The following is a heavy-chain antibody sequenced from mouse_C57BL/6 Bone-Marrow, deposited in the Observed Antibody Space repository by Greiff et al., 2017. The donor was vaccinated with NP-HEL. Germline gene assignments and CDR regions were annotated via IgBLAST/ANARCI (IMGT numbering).Heavy chain of an antibody. CDR2: INPSTGGT. D-gene: IGHD2-2*01. V-gene: IGHV1-42*01. CDR1: GYSFTGYY. Sequence: VQLQQSGPELVKPGASVKISCKASGYSFTGYYMNWVKQSPEKSLEWIGEINPSTGGTTYNQKFKAKATLTVYKSSSTAYMQLKSLTSEDSAVYYCARNRLPWFAYWGQGTLVTVSA. CDR3: ARNRLPWFAY. J-gene: IGHJ3*01.